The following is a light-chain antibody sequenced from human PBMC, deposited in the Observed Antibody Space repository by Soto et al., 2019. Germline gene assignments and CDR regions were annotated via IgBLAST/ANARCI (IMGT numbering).Light chain of an antibody. V-gene: IGKV3-11*01. Sequence: EIVLTQSPATLSLSPWERATLSCRASQSVSSYLAWYQQKPGQAPRLLIYEASNRATGIPARFSGSGSGTDFTPTISSLQPEDVSVYYCQQRSSGPPYTFGQGTKLEIK. CDR1: QSVSSY. CDR3: QQRSSGPPYT. J-gene: IGKJ2*01. CDR2: EAS.